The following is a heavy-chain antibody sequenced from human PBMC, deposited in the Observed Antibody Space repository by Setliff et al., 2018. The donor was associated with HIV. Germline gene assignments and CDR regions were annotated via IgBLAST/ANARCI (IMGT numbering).Heavy chain of an antibody. CDR1: GHSISSGYF. CDR3: ARESYFYYFDY. Sequence: KTSETLSLTCAVSGHSISSGYFWGWIRQPPGKGLEWFGSIHHSGSPYYTPSFKSRITISVDTSKNQFSLKLSSVTAADTAVYYCARESYFYYFDYWGQGTLVTVSS. V-gene: IGHV4-38-2*02. D-gene: IGHD3-10*01. J-gene: IGHJ4*02. CDR2: IHHSGSP.